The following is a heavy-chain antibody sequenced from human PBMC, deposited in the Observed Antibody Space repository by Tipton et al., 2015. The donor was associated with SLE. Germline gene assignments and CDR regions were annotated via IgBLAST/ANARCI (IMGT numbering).Heavy chain of an antibody. J-gene: IGHJ4*02. Sequence: SLRLSCAASGFTFDDYGMSWVRQAPGKGLEWVSGINWNGGSTGYADSVKGRFTISRDNAKNSLYLQMNSLRAEDMAIYYCAKDLEYCSGTSCYGADWGQGTLVTVSS. CDR1: GFTFDDYG. CDR3: AKDLEYCSGTSCYGAD. CDR2: INWNGGST. D-gene: IGHD2-2*01. V-gene: IGHV3-20*04.